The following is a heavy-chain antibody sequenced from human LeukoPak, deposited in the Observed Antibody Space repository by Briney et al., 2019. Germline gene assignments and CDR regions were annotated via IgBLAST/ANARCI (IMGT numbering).Heavy chain of an antibody. CDR3: AREIYGGNSASFDY. CDR1: GGSISSYY. CDR2: IYTSGST. J-gene: IGHJ4*02. D-gene: IGHD4-23*01. V-gene: IGHV4-4*07. Sequence: SETLSLTCTVSGGSISSYYWSWIRQPAGKGLEWIGRIYTSGSTNYNPSLKSRVTISVDTSKNQFSLKLSSVTAADTAVYFCAREIYGGNSASFDYWGQGTLVTVSS.